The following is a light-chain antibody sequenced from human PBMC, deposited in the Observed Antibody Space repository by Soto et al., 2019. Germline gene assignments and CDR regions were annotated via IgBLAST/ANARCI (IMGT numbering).Light chain of an antibody. Sequence: ETVLTQSPGTLSLSPGERATLSCRASQTIRSNYFAWYRHTPGQAPRLLIYCASNSATAIADRFSGSGSGTDFTLIISTREPEDCALYYCQQYGSSPLTFGQVTKVDIK. CDR2: CAS. CDR3: QQYGSSPLT. J-gene: IGKJ1*01. CDR1: QTIRSNY. V-gene: IGKV3-20*01.